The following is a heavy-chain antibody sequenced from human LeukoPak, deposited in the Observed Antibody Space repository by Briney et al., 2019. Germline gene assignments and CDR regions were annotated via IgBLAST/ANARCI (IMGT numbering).Heavy chain of an antibody. D-gene: IGHD5-18*01. CDR2: TYYRSKWYN. J-gene: IGHJ4*02. CDR1: GDSVSTNSGA. V-gene: IGHV6-1*01. Sequence: SQTLSLTCAISGDSVSTNSGAWNWIRPSPSRGLEWLGRTYYRSKWYNDYAVSVKSRITINPDTSKNQFSLQLNSVTPEHTAVYYCARVPGVQLSSSYYFDYWGQGILVTVSS. CDR3: ARVPGVQLSSSYYFDY.